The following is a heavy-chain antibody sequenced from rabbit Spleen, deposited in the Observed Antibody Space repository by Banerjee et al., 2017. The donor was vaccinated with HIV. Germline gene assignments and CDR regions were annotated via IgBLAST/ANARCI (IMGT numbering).Heavy chain of an antibody. D-gene: IGHD4-1*01. CDR3: ARVVVAGVDWLDL. V-gene: IGHV1S40*01. J-gene: IGHJ5*01. Sequence: LEESGGGLVKPGGTLTLTCTVSGFSFSSGYYMCWVRQTPGKGLEWIACIDTNDGDTDYANWPKGRFAISKTSSTTVTLQMTSLTAADTATYFCARVVVAGVDWLDLWGPGTLVTVS. CDR2: IDTNDGDT. CDR1: GFSFSSGYY.